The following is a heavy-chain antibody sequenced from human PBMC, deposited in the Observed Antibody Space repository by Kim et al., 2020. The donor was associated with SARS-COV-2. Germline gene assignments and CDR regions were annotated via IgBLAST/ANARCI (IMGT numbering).Heavy chain of an antibody. CDR1: GDSFSSDSAA. CDR2: TYYRSKWYY. Sequence: SQTLSLTCVISGDSFSSDSAAWNWIRQSPSRGLEWLGRTYYRSKWYYDYADSVKSRITINPDTSKNQFSLQLKSVTPEDTAMYYCARDHQYSIDYWGQGTLVTVSS. V-gene: IGHV6-1*01. CDR3: ARDHQYSIDY. J-gene: IGHJ4*02. D-gene: IGHD5-12*01.